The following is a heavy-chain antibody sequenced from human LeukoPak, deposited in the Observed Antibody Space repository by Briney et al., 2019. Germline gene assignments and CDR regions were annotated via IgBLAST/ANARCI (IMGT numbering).Heavy chain of an antibody. J-gene: IGHJ4*02. CDR3: AREDSGGWRYFDS. Sequence: GAALQISCQVSGYAFTDYWIGWGRPVSGKGREWRGILFPGDSDTKYNPSFQGHVTISVDKSISTAYLQWSSLQASDTARYYCAREDSGGWRYFDSWGQRTLVTPFS. V-gene: IGHV5-51*01. CDR1: GYAFTDYW. D-gene: IGHD6-19*01. CDR2: LFPGDSDT.